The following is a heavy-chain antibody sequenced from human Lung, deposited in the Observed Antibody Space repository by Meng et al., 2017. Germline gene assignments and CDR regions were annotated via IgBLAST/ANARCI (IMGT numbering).Heavy chain of an antibody. J-gene: IGHJ4*02. CDR3: ARDIGQWLVQRDLDY. D-gene: IGHD6-19*01. CDR1: GYTFTSYG. Sequence: VQLVQSVAEVMKPGASVKVPCTASGYTFTSYGIRWVRQAPGQGLEWMGWISAYNGNTNYAQKLQGRVTMTTDTSTSTAYMELRSLRSDDTAVYYCARDIGQWLVQRDLDYWGQGTLVTVSS. V-gene: IGHV1-18*01. CDR2: ISAYNGNT.